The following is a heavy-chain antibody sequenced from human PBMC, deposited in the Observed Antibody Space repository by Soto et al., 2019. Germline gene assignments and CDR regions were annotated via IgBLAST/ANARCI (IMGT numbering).Heavy chain of an antibody. CDR3: ARVSSSSWKNYYYYYGMDV. CDR2: VSYSGST. J-gene: IGHJ6*02. CDR1: GGSISSYY. Sequence: SETLSLTCAVYGGSISSYYWSWIRQPPGKGLEWIGYVSYSGSTNYNPSLKSRVTISVDTSKNQFPLKLSSVTAADTAVYYCARVSSSSWKNYYYYYGMDVWGQGTTVTVSS. D-gene: IGHD6-13*01. V-gene: IGHV4-59*01.